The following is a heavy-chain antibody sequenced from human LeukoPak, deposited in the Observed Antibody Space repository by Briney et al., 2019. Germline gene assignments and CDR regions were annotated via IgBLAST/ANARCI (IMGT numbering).Heavy chain of an antibody. CDR3: ARDLYRDSLPVSWFDP. CDR2: FSDYNGNT. J-gene: IGHJ5*02. V-gene: IGHV1-18*01. CDR1: GGTFSSYA. D-gene: IGHD4-11*01. Sequence: ASVKVSCKASGGTFSSYAISWVRQAPGQGLEWMGWFSDYNGNTNYAQKLQGRVTMTTDTSTSTAYMELRSLRSDDTAVYYCARDLYRDSLPVSWFDPWGQGTLVTVSS.